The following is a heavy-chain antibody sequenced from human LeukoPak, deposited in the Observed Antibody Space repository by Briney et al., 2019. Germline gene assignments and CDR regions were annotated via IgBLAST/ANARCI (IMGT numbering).Heavy chain of an antibody. J-gene: IGHJ4*02. Sequence: SETQSLTCTVSGGSISSSSYYWGWIRQPPGKGLEWIGSIYYSGSTYYNPSLKSRVTISVDTSKNQFSLKLSSVTAADTAVYYCARQDYDYVWGSYRFWGQGTLVTVSS. V-gene: IGHV4-39*01. CDR3: ARQDYDYVWGSYRF. D-gene: IGHD3-16*02. CDR1: GGSISSSSYY. CDR2: IYYSGST.